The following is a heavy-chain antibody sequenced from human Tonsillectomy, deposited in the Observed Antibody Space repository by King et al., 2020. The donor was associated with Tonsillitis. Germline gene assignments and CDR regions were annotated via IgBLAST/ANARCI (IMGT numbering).Heavy chain of an antibody. D-gene: IGHD2-21*01. CDR2: ISRSGITI. V-gene: IGHV3-11*01. CDR3: ARLWYYFDY. J-gene: IGHJ4*02. CDR1: GFTFSGYY. Sequence: VQLVEAGGGLVKPGGSLRLSCAASGFTFSGYYMSWIRQAPGKGREWGLYISRSGITIYYADSVKGRFPISRDNAKNSLYLQMNSLRAEDTAVYYCARLWYYFDYWGQGTLVTVSS.